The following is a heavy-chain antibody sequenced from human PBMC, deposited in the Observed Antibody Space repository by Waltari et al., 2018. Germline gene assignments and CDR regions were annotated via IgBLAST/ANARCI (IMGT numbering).Heavy chain of an antibody. J-gene: IGHJ5*02. Sequence: EVQLVESGGGLVQPGGSLRLSCAASGFTFSSYAMSWVRQAPGKGLEWVSAISGSGGSTYYADSVKGRFTISRDNSKNTLYLQMNSLRAEDTAVYYCAKDAREVVIAIRSWFDPWGQGTLVTVSS. CDR2: ISGSGGST. CDR1: GFTFSSYA. D-gene: IGHD2-21*01. CDR3: AKDAREVVIAIRSWFDP. V-gene: IGHV3-23*04.